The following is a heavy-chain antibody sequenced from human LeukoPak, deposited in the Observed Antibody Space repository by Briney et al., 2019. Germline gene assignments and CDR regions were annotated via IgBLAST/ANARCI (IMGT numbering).Heavy chain of an antibody. CDR3: ARDGTETAGPFDP. CDR2: ISSSSSYI. V-gene: IGHV3-21*01. D-gene: IGHD1/OR15-1a*01. CDR1: GFTFSSYS. J-gene: IGHJ5*02. Sequence: GGSLRLTCAASGFTFSSYSMNWVRQAPGKGLEWVSSISSSSSYIYYADSVKGRFTISRDNAKNSLYLQMNSLRAEDTAVYYCARDGTETAGPFDPWGQGTLVTVSS.